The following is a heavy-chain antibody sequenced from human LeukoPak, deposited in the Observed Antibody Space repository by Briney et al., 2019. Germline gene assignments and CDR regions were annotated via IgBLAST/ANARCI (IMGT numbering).Heavy chain of an antibody. D-gene: IGHD6-13*01. V-gene: IGHV4-4*07. CDR1: VFSIISYY. J-gene: IGHJ4*02. Sequence: SETLSLTCTVSVFSIISYYWSWIRQPAGKGLEWIGRIYTSGSTNYNPSLKSRVTMSITTSKNQFSLKVSSVAAADTPVYCCAREFGAAAGDYWGQGTLVTVSS. CDR3: AREFGAAAGDY. CDR2: IYTSGST.